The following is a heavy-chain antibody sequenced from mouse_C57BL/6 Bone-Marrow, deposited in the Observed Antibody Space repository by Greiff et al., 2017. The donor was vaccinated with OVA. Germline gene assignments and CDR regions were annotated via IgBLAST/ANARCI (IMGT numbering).Heavy chain of an antibody. J-gene: IGHJ1*03. CDR3: ARRSEYYYGSYWYVDV. CDR2: IHPNSGST. Sequence: QVQLQQPGAELVKPGASVKLSCKASGYTFTSYWMHWVKQRPGQGLEWIGMIHPNSGSTNYNEKFKSKATLTVDKSSSTAYMQLSSLTSEDSAVYDCARRSEYYYGSYWYVDVWGTGTTVTVSS. V-gene: IGHV1-64*01. D-gene: IGHD1-1*01. CDR1: GYTFTSYW.